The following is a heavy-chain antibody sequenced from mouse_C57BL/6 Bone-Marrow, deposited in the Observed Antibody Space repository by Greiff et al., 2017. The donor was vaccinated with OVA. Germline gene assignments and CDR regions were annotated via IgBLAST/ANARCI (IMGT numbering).Heavy chain of an antibody. CDR3: TNSYYDYDVGVQDY. CDR2: IDPETGGP. D-gene: IGHD2-4*01. J-gene: IGHJ4*01. Sequence: VKLVESGAELVRPGASVTLSCKASGYTFTDYEMHWVKQTPVHGLEWIGAIDPETGGPAYNQKFKGKAILTADKSSSTAYMELRSLTSEDSAVYYCTNSYYDYDVGVQDYWGQGTSVTVSS. CDR1: GYTFTDYE. V-gene: IGHV1-15*01.